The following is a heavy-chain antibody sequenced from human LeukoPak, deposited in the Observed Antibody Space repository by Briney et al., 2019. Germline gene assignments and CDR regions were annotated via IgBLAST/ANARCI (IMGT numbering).Heavy chain of an antibody. Sequence: SETLSLTCTVSGGSISSHYWSWIRQPPGKGLEWIGYIYYSGSTNYNPSLKSRVTISVDTSKNQFSLKLSSVTAADTAVYYCARRYRDRYNTLDYWGQGALVTVSS. CDR3: ARRYRDRYNTLDY. CDR1: GGSISSHY. V-gene: IGHV4-59*11. J-gene: IGHJ4*02. CDR2: IYYSGST. D-gene: IGHD5-24*01.